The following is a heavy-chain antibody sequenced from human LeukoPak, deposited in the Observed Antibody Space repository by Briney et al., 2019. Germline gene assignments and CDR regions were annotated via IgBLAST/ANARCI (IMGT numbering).Heavy chain of an antibody. V-gene: IGHV3-30*19. CDR3: ATAPLYSSSWYFRGYFDD. D-gene: IGHD6-13*01. J-gene: IGHJ4*02. CDR2: ISYDGSRK. Sequence: GGSLRLSCAASGFTFSSSGMHWGRQAPGKGLEWVAVISYDGSRKDYTDSVNGRFTISRDNSKNTLYLQMNSLRAEDTAVYYCATAPLYSSSWYFRGYFDDWGQGTLVTVSS. CDR1: GFTFSSSG.